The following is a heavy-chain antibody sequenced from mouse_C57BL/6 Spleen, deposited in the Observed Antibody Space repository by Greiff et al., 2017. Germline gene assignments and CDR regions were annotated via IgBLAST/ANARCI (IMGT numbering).Heavy chain of an antibody. CDR1: GYTFTSYW. CDR2: IHPNSGST. CDR3: ATPVVEALDY. D-gene: IGHD1-1*01. Sequence: QVQLQQPGAELVKPGASVKLSCKASGYTFTSYWIHWVKQRPGQGLEWIGMIHPNSGSTNYNEKFKTKATLTVDESSSPAYMQLSSLTSEDSAVYYCATPVVEALDYWGQGTSVTVSS. V-gene: IGHV1-64*01. J-gene: IGHJ4*01.